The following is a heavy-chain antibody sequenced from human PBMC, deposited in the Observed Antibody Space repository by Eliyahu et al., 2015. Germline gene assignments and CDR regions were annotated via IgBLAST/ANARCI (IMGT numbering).Heavy chain of an antibody. Sequence: EVQLVESGGGLVQPRGSLRLSCAASXFTFSSXEMNWVRQAPGKGLEWVSWXXNSGNTIYYADSVKGRFTISRDDAKNSLYLQMDSLRAEDTAVYYCARESPGDYFDYWGQGTLVTVSS. CDR1: XFTFSSXE. V-gene: IGHV3-48*03. D-gene: IGHD4-17*01. J-gene: IGHJ4*02. CDR3: ARESPGDYFDY. CDR2: XXNSGNTI.